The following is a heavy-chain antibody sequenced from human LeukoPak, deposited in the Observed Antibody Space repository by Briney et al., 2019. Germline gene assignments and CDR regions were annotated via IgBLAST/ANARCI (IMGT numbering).Heavy chain of an antibody. V-gene: IGHV3-15*01. J-gene: IGHJ4*02. D-gene: IGHD6-13*01. CDR2: IKSRPAGGTI. CDR3: TDSWPLDY. Sequence: GGSLRLSCAGSGFTFSNAWMTWVRQAPGKGLEWVGRIKSRPAGGTIDYAAPVKGRFTISRDDSKNTVYLQMNSLKTEDTAVYYCTDSWPLDYWGQGTLVTVSS. CDR1: GFTFSNAW.